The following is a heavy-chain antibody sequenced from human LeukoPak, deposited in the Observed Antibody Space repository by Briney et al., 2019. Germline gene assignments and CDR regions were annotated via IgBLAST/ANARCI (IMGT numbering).Heavy chain of an antibody. J-gene: IGHJ2*01. CDR1: GGSISSFY. Sequence: SETLSLTCTVAGGSISSFYWSWIRQPPGEGLGWVGYIYYSGSTNYNPSPKSRVPISLDTSKKQFSLKLSSVTAADTAVYYCARGPGVRSTGNIYWYFDLWGRGTLVTVSS. V-gene: IGHV4-59*12. CDR3: ARGPGVRSTGNIYWYFDL. CDR2: IYYSGST. D-gene: IGHD2-2*01.